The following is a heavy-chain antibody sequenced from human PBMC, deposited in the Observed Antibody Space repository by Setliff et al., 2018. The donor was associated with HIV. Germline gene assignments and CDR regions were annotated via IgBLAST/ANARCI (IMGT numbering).Heavy chain of an antibody. CDR1: GFVFGTYA. CDR2: ITSDGNNT. V-gene: IGHV3-64D*08. Sequence: PGGSLRLSCSGSGFVFGTYALHWVRQAPGKGLQYISAITSDGNNTYYADSVKGRFTISRDNSKKTLFLQMSSLRPEDTAMYYCVPLRYSLTSWGQGTLVTVS. CDR3: VPLRYSLTS. J-gene: IGHJ5*02. D-gene: IGHD2-21*01.